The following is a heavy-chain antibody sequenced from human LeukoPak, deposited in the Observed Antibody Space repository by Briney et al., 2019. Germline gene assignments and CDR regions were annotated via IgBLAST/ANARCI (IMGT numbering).Heavy chain of an antibody. CDR3: ARGPYYYDSSGYSSLDY. J-gene: IGHJ4*02. Sequence: SETLSLTCTVCGGSFSGYYWRYIRQPPGKGLEWIGYIYYSGSTYYNPSLKSRVTISVDTSKNQFSLKLSSVTAADTAVYYCARGPYYYDSSGYSSLDYWGQGTLVTVSS. CDR1: GGSFSGYY. V-gene: IGHV4-30-4*01. D-gene: IGHD3-22*01. CDR2: IYYSGST.